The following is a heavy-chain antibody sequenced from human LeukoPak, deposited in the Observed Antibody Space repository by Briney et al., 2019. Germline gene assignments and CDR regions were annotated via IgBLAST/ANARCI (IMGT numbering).Heavy chain of an antibody. J-gene: IGHJ4*02. CDR2: IGGSGDTT. D-gene: IGHD2-21*01. CDR1: GFTFSSYA. V-gene: IGHV3-23*01. CDR3: AKFHIVVVNGYFDY. Sequence: GGSLRLPCAASGFTFSSYAMSWVRQAPGKGLEWVSAIGGSGDTTYYADSVKGRFTISRDYSKNTLYLQMNSLRAEDTAVYYCAKFHIVVVNGYFDYWGQGTLVTVSS.